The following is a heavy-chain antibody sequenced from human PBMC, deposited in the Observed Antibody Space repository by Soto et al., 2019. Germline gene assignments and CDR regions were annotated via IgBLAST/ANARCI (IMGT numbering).Heavy chain of an antibody. CDR2: ISYDGSNK. V-gene: IGHV3-30*18. Sequence: GGSLRLSCAASGFTFSSYGMHWVRQAPGKGLEWVAVISYDGSNKYYADSVKGRFTISRDNSKNTLYLQMNSLRAEDTAVYYCAKEENGIVGATTGQYYFDYWGQGTLVTVSS. J-gene: IGHJ4*02. CDR3: AKEENGIVGATTGQYYFDY. D-gene: IGHD1-26*01. CDR1: GFTFSSYG.